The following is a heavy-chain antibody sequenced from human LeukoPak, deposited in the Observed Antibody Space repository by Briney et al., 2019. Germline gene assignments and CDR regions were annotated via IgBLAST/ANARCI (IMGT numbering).Heavy chain of an antibody. J-gene: IGHJ4*02. Sequence: PGESLRLSCGASGFXFSSYYMNWVRQAPGKGLEWVSSMSNSGTFIYTADSLKGRFTISRDNAKNSLYLQMNSLRAEDTAVYYCARAPAYCTGGNCYLFYFDFWGQGTLVTVSS. CDR1: GFXFSSYY. V-gene: IGHV3-21*01. CDR3: ARAPAYCTGGNCYLFYFDF. D-gene: IGHD2-15*01. CDR2: MSNSGTFI.